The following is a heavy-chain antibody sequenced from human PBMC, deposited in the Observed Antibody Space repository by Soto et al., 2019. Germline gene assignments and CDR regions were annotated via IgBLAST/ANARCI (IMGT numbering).Heavy chain of an antibody. Sequence: QVQLQESGPGLVKPSQTLSLTCTVSGGSISSGDYSWSGIRQPPGKGLEWIGYIYYSGSTYYNPSLKSRVTISVDTSKNQFSLKLSSVTAADTAVYYCARYAPYYYGMDVWGQGTTVTVSS. CDR2: IYYSGST. V-gene: IGHV4-30-4*01. CDR3: ARYAPYYYGMDV. CDR1: GGSISSGDYS. J-gene: IGHJ6*02.